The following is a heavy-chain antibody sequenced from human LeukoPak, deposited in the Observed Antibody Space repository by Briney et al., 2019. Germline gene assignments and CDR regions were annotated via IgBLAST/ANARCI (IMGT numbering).Heavy chain of an antibody. CDR1: GFNFGSYG. Sequence: GGSLRLSCVVSGFNFGSYGMNWVRQAPGKGLEWVSYISSSGDTIYYADSVNGRFTISRDSAKNSLYLQMNSLRAEDTAVYYCAREMDYYDSRPIDYWGQGTLVTVSS. D-gene: IGHD3-22*01. V-gene: IGHV3-48*04. J-gene: IGHJ4*02. CDR2: ISSSGDTI. CDR3: AREMDYYDSRPIDY.